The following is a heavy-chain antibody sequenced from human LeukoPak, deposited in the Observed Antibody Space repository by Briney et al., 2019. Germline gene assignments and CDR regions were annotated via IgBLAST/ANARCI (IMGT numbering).Heavy chain of an antibody. V-gene: IGHV4-30-4*01. CDR1: GGSISGGDYY. CDR2: IYYSGST. Sequence: KPSETLSFTCTGSGGSISGGDYYRSWIRHPPWTGLEWIGYIYYSGSTYYNPSLKSRVTISVDTSKNQFSLKLSSVTAADTAVYYCASYSSWGHYWGQGTLVTVSS. J-gene: IGHJ4*02. CDR3: ASYSSWGHY. D-gene: IGHD6-6*01.